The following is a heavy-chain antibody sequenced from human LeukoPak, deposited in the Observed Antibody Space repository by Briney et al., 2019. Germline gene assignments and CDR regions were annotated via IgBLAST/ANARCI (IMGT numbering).Heavy chain of an antibody. V-gene: IGHV1-18*04. CDR1: GYTFTSYG. J-gene: IGHJ4*02. CDR3: ARKYCSSTSCYPAEVDY. CDR2: ISAYNGNT. Sequence: GASVKVSCKASGYTFTSYGISWVRQAPGQGLQWMGWISAYNGNTNYAQKLQGRVTMTTDTSTSTAYMELRSLRSVDTAVYYCARKYCSSTSCYPAEVDYWGQGTLVTVSS. D-gene: IGHD2-2*01.